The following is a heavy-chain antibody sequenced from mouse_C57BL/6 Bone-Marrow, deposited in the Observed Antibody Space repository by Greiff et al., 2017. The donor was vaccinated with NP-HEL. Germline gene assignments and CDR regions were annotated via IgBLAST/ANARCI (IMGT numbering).Heavy chain of an antibody. CDR1: GFNIKDDY. D-gene: IGHD1-1*01. Sequence: VQLQQSGAELVRPGASVKLSCTVSGFNIKDDYMHWVKQRPEQGLEWIGWIDPKNGDTEYASKFQGKATITADTSSNTAYLQLSSLTSEDTAVYYCTTGGSSPYAMDYWGQGTSVTVSS. CDR2: IDPKNGDT. CDR3: TTGGSSPYAMDY. J-gene: IGHJ4*01. V-gene: IGHV14-4*01.